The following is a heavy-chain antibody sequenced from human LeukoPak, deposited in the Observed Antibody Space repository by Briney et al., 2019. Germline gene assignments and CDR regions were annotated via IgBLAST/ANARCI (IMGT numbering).Heavy chain of an antibody. CDR2: ISAYNGNT. Sequence: GASVKVSCKASGYTFNSYGISWVRQAPGQGLEWMGWISAYNGNTNYAQKVQGRVTMTTDTSTSTAYMELRSLRSDDTAVYYCERADIRAIASSGWYGFDYWGQGTLVTVSS. CDR3: ERADIRAIASSGWYGFDY. CDR1: GYTFNSYG. D-gene: IGHD6-19*01. V-gene: IGHV1-18*01. J-gene: IGHJ4*02.